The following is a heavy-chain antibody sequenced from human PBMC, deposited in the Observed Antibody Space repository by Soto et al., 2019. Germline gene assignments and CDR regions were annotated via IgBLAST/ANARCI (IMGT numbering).Heavy chain of an antibody. J-gene: IGHJ3*01. CDR2: IYGGGCT. CDR3: AGRAVTGLGASFDL. Sequence: EVQLVESGGGLVQPGGSLRLSCAASGFVVSTNYMSWVRQPPGKGLEGVSVIYGGGCTYYADSVKRRFAVSRDNPKNTLYLQMNCLRAEDTAVYSCAGRAVTGLGASFDLWGQGTMLTVSS. V-gene: IGHV3-66*01. CDR1: GFVVSTNY. D-gene: IGHD6-19*01.